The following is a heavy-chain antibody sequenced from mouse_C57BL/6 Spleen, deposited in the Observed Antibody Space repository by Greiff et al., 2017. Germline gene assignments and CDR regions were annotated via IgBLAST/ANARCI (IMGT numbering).Heavy chain of an antibody. J-gene: IGHJ4*01. CDR3: ARSGSSGHGAMDY. V-gene: IGHV1-80*01. CDR1: GYAFSSYW. CDR2: IYPGDGDT. Sequence: VQLQQSGAELVKPGASVKISCKASGYAFSSYWMNWVKQRPGKGLEWIGQIYPGDGDTNYNGKFKGKATLTADKSSSTAYMQRSSLTSEDSAVYFCARSGSSGHGAMDYWGQGTSVTVSS. D-gene: IGHD3-2*02.